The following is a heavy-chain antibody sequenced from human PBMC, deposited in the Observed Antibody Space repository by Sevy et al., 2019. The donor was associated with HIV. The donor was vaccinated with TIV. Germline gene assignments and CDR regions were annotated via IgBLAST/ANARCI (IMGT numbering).Heavy chain of an antibody. CDR1: GFTFSSYG. J-gene: IGHJ4*02. CDR2: ISYDGSNK. D-gene: IGHD6-6*01. CDR3: ATHSSSPPYYFDY. V-gene: IGHV3-30*03. Sequence: GGSLRLSCAASGFTFSSYGMHWVRQAPGKGLEWVAVISYDGSNKYYADSVKGRFTISRDNSKNTLYLQMNSLRAEDTAVVYCATHSSSPPYYFDYWGQGTLVTVSS.